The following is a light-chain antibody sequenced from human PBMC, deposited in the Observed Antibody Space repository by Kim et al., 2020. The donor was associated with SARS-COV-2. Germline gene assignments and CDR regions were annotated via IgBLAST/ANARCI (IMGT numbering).Light chain of an antibody. V-gene: IGLV3-19*01. CDR2: GRN. J-gene: IGLJ2*01. CDR1: SLRSYY. CDR3: QSRDSGGNVV. Sequence: SSELTQDPAVSVALGQTVRITCQGDSLRSYYATWXQQKPRQAPLLVIFGRNNRPSGIPDRFSGSTSGNTASLTISGAQAEDEADFYCQSRDSGGNVVFGG.